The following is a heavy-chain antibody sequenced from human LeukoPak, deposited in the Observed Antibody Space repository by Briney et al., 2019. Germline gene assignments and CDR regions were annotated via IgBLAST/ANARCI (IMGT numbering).Heavy chain of an antibody. J-gene: IGHJ6*02. V-gene: IGHV1-46*01. Sequence: GASVKVSCKASGYTFTSYYMHWVRQAPGQGLEWMGIINPSGGSASYAQKFQGRVTMTRDTSTSTVYMELSSLRSEDTAVYYCARGLYYYDSSGYGIDVWGQGTTVTVSS. CDR2: INPSGGSA. CDR3: ARGLYYYDSSGYGIDV. CDR1: GYTFTSYY. D-gene: IGHD3-22*01.